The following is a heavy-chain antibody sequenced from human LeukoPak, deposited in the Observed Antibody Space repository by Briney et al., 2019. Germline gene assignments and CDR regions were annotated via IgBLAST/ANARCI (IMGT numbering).Heavy chain of an antibody. Sequence: GGSLRLSCAASGFTFSSYAMTWVRQAPGQGLEWVSGISASGVSTYYADSVKGRSTISRDNSKSTLYLQLNNLRAEDTAVYFCANALNNSPYWGQGTLVTVSS. CDR1: GFTFSSYA. J-gene: IGHJ4*02. CDR3: ANALNNSPY. D-gene: IGHD4-23*01. CDR2: ISASGVST. V-gene: IGHV3-23*01.